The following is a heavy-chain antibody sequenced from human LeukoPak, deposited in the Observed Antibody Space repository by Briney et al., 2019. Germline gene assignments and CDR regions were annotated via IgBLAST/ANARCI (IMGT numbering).Heavy chain of an antibody. V-gene: IGHV3-23*01. J-gene: IGHJ3*02. Sequence: GRSLRLSCAASGFTFSSDAMSWVRHAPGKGLEWVSAISGSGGSTYYADSVKGRFTISRDNSKNTLYLQMNSLRAEDTAVYYCAKDYGGDVDAFDIWGQGTMVTVSS. CDR1: GFTFSSDA. D-gene: IGHD4-23*01. CDR2: ISGSGGST. CDR3: AKDYGGDVDAFDI.